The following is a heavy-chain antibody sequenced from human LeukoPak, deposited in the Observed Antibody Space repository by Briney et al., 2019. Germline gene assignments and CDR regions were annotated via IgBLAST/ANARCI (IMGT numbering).Heavy chain of an antibody. CDR2: IYSGGST. CDR3: ARGVYSSSWYVAY. D-gene: IGHD6-13*01. J-gene: IGHJ4*02. CDR1: GFTFSSYG. V-gene: IGHV3-66*01. Sequence: GGSLRLSCAASGFTFSSYGMHWVRQAPGKGLEWVSVIYSGGSTYYADSVKGRFTISRDNSKNTLYLQMNSLRAEDTAVYYCARGVYSSSWYVAYWGQGTLVTVSS.